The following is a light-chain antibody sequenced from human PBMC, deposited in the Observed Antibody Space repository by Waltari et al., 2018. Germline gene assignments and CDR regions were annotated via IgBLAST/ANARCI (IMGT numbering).Light chain of an antibody. CDR2: RNN. CDR3: ASWDDSHYV. Sequence: QSVLTQPPSASETPGQRVTISRSGSNSTPGRTYLYLYQPLPGTAPKLLIYRNNQRPSGVPDRFSASKSGTSASLAIDGLRSEDEAVYYCASWDDSHYVFGPGTQVTVL. J-gene: IGLJ1*01. V-gene: IGLV1-47*01. CDR1: NSTPGRTY.